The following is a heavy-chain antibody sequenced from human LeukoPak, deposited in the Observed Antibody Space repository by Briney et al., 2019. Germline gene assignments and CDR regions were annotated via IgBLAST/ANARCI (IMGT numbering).Heavy chain of an antibody. D-gene: IGHD3-22*01. CDR1: GFTFSSYW. CDR3: ARDSPSYYYDSSNNDY. CDR2: IKQDGSEK. J-gene: IGHJ4*02. Sequence: GGPLRLSCAASGFTFSSYWMSWVRQAPGKGLEWVANIKQDGSEKYYVDSVKGRFTISRDNAKNSLYLQMNSLRAEDTAVYYCARDSPSYYYDSSNNDYWGQGTLVTVSS. V-gene: IGHV3-7*01.